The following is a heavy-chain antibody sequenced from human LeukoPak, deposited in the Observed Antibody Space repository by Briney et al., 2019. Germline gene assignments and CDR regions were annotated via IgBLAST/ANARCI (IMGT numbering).Heavy chain of an antibody. D-gene: IGHD4-23*01. CDR2: IYTSGST. J-gene: IGHJ4*02. CDR3: ARGVVMAY. Sequence: SQTLSLTCTVSGGSISSGSYYWSWIRQPAGKGLEWIGRIYTSGSTNYNPSLKSRVTISVDTSKNQFSLKLSSVTAADTAVYYCARGVVMAYWGQGTLVTVSS. CDR1: GGSISSGSYY. V-gene: IGHV4-61*02.